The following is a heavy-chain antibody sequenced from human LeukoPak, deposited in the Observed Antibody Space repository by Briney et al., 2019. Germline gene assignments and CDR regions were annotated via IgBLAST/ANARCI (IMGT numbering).Heavy chain of an antibody. CDR2: IIPILGIA. V-gene: IGHV1-69*04. D-gene: IGHD5-18*01. Sequence: SVKVSCKASGGTFSSYAISWVRQAPGQGLEWMGRIIPILGIANYAQKFQGRVTITADKSTSTAYMELSSLRSEDTAVYYCTIGYSYGYGVFDYWGQGTLVTVSS. CDR3: TIGYSYGYGVFDY. CDR1: GGTFSSYA. J-gene: IGHJ4*02.